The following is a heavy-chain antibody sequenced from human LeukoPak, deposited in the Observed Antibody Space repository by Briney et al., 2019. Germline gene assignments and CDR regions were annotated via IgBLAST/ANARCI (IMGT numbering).Heavy chain of an antibody. Sequence: PGGSLRLSCAASGFTFRNYGMHWVRQAPGKGLEWVSIISYDGNNKYYADSVKGRFTISRDNSQSTLYLQMNSLRTEDTAIYFCATLRFGSGSYYADYWGQGTQVTVSS. CDR1: GFTFRNYG. CDR3: ATLRFGSGSYYADY. CDR2: ISYDGNNK. J-gene: IGHJ4*02. V-gene: IGHV3-30*03. D-gene: IGHD3-10*01.